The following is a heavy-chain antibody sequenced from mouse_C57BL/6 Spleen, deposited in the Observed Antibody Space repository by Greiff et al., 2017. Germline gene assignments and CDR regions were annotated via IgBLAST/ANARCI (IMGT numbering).Heavy chain of an antibody. Sequence: VKLQESGAELVKPGASVKLSCKASGYTFTEYTIHWVKQRSGQGLEWIGWFYPGSGSIKYNEKFKDKATLTADKSSSTVYMELSRLTSEDSAVYFCARHEGAYYSNSYYFDYWGQGTTLTVSS. J-gene: IGHJ2*01. CDR3: ARHEGAYYSNSYYFDY. V-gene: IGHV1-62-2*01. CDR1: GYTFTEYT. D-gene: IGHD2-5*01. CDR2: FYPGSGSI.